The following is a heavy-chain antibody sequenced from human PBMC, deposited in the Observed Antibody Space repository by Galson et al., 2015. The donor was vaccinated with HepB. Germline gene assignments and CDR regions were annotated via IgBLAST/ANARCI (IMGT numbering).Heavy chain of an antibody. D-gene: IGHD6-25*01. Sequence: SLRLSCAASGFTVSSNYMSWVRQAPGKGLEWVSVIYSGGSTYYADSVKGRFTISRDNPKNTLYLQMNSLRAEDTAVYYCARERSGYYYGMDVWGQGTTVTVSS. V-gene: IGHV3-66*01. CDR3: ARERSGYYYGMDV. J-gene: IGHJ6*02. CDR1: GFTVSSNY. CDR2: IYSGGST.